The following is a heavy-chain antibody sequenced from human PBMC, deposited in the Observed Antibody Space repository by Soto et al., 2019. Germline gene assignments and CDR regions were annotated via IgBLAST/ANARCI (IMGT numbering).Heavy chain of an antibody. D-gene: IGHD3-3*01. V-gene: IGHV3-30*18. CDR3: AKNRITIFGVVITYDAFDI. J-gene: IGHJ3*02. Sequence: QVQLVESGGGVAQPGRSLRLSCAASGFTFSSYGMHWVRQAPGKGLEWVAVISYDGSNKYYADSVKGRFTISRDNSKNTLYLQMNSLRAEDTAVYYCAKNRITIFGVVITYDAFDIWGQGTMVTVSS. CDR1: GFTFSSYG. CDR2: ISYDGSNK.